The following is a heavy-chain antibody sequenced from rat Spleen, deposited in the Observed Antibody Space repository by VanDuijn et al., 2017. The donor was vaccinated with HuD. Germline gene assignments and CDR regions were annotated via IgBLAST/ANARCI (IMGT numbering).Heavy chain of an antibody. V-gene: IGHV5-58*01. CDR2: INGDGGST. Sequence: EVQLVETGGGFVQPGRSLKLSCVASGFTFSRYWMYWIRQAPGKGLECVSSINGDGGSTYYPDSVKGRFTISRDNAENTVYLQMNSLRSEDTATYYCASRWDGFVYWGQGTLVTVSS. CDR3: ASRWDGFVY. CDR1: GFTFSRYW. J-gene: IGHJ3*01. D-gene: IGHD5-1*01.